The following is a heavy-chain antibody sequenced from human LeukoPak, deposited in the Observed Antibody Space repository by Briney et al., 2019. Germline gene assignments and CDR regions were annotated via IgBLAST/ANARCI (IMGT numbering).Heavy chain of an antibody. Sequence: GGSLRLSCAASGFTFSSYAMSWVRQAPGKVLEWVSAISDSDSGTYYADSVKGRFTISRDNSKNTLYLQMNSLRAEDTAVYYCAKGYGYSSSWTSNYYFYGLDVWGQGTTVTVSS. CDR2: ISDSDSGT. D-gene: IGHD6-13*01. V-gene: IGHV3-23*01. CDR1: GFTFSSYA. J-gene: IGHJ6*02. CDR3: AKGYGYSSSWTSNYYFYGLDV.